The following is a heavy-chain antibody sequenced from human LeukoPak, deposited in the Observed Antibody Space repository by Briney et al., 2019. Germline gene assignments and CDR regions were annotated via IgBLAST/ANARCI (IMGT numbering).Heavy chain of an antibody. J-gene: IGHJ3*02. Sequence: SETLSLTCTVSGGSISSYHWSWIRQPAGKGLEWIGRIYTSGSTNYNPSLKSRVTMSVDTSKNQFSLKLSSVTAADTAVYYCARDLGSGWYSDAFDIWGQGTMVTVSS. CDR1: GGSISSYH. V-gene: IGHV4-4*07. D-gene: IGHD6-13*01. CDR2: IYTSGST. CDR3: ARDLGSGWYSDAFDI.